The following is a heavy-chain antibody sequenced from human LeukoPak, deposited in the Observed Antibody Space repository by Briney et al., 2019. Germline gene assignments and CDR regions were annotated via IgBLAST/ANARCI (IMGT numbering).Heavy chain of an antibody. CDR3: AKARYGDGQGVDY. V-gene: IGHV3-23*01. D-gene: IGHD4-17*01. J-gene: IGHJ4*02. Sequence: GSLRLSCAASGFMFSSNAMNWVRQAPGKGLEWVSVISGSGASTYYADSVKGRFSISRDNSKNTLYLQMNSLRAGDTAVYYCAKARYGDGQGVDYWGQGTLVTVSS. CDR1: GFMFSSNA. CDR2: ISGSGAST.